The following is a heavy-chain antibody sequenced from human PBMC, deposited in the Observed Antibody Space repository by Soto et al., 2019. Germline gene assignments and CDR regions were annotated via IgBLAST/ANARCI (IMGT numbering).Heavy chain of an antibody. CDR2: ISSTTNYI. Sequence: SCAASGFTFTRYSMNWVRQAPGKGLERVSSISSTTNYIYYGDSMKGRFTISRDNAKNSLYLEMNSLRAEDTAVYYCARESEDLTSSFDYWGQGTLVTVSS. V-gene: IGHV3-21*06. J-gene: IGHJ4*02. CDR1: GFTFTRYS. CDR3: ARESEDLTSSFDY.